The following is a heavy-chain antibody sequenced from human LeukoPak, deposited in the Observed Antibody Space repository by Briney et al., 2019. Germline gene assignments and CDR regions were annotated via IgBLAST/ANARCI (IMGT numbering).Heavy chain of an antibody. D-gene: IGHD4-11*01. V-gene: IGHV5-51*01. J-gene: IGHJ4*02. CDR1: GYSFTSYW. Sequence: GESLKISCKGSGYSFTSYWIGWVRQIPGKGLEWMGIIYPGDSDTRYSPSFQGQVTISADKSISTAYLQWSSLKASDTAMYYCARPAVTTSFYFDYWGQGTLVTVSS. CDR3: ARPAVTTSFYFDY. CDR2: IYPGDSDT.